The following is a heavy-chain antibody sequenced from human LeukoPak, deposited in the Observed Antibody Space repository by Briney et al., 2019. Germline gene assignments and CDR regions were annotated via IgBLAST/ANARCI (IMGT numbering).Heavy chain of an antibody. J-gene: IGHJ2*01. CDR2: ISGSGGST. Sequence: GSLRLSCAASGFTFRSYAMNWVRQAPGKGLEWVSAISGSGGSTYHTDSVKGRFTISRDNSKNSLYLQMNSLRAEDTAVYYCAKDYGGFYWYFDLWGRGTLVTVSS. CDR1: GFTFRSYA. V-gene: IGHV3-23*01. CDR3: AKDYGGFYWYFDL. D-gene: IGHD3-10*01.